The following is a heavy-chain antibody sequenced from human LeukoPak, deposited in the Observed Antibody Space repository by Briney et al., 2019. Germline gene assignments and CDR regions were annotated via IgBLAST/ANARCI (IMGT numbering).Heavy chain of an antibody. CDR2: IKKDGSEK. CDR3: ARDGGYCSGSSCFGDAFDV. Sequence: GGALTLSCAASEFSFSRYWMSWARQAPGKGLEWVANIKKDGSEKDYVDSVKGRFTISRDNAKNSLYLHMNSLRAEDTAVYYCARDGGYCSGSSCFGDAFDVWGQGTRVTVSS. V-gene: IGHV3-7*01. J-gene: IGHJ3*01. CDR1: EFSFSRYW. D-gene: IGHD2-15*01.